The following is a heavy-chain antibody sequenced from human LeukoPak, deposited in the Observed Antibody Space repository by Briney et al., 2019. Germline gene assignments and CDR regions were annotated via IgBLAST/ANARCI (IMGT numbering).Heavy chain of an antibody. CDR3: AKDSSLAAADY. J-gene: IGHJ4*02. CDR1: GFTFSNYG. V-gene: IGHV3-30*18. CDR2: ISYDGSNK. D-gene: IGHD6-13*01. Sequence: GGSLRLSCAASGFTFSNYGMHWVRQAPGKGLEWVAVISYDGSNKYYADSVKGRFTISRDNSKNTLYLQMNSLKAEDTAVYYCAKDSSLAAADYWGQGTLVTVSS.